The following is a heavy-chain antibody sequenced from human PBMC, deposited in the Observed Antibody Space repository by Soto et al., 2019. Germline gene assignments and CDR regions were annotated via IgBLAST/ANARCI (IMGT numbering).Heavy chain of an antibody. CDR1: GFTFRNYA. D-gene: IGHD3-16*01. Sequence: EVQLLESGGGLIQPGGSLRLSCAASGFTFRNYAMPWVRQAPGKGLEWVSTVSGGGDTTYYADSVKGRFTISRDNSKNTVYLQMNNLRVDDTAVYYCAKGGWGSVLDYWGQGTLVTASS. J-gene: IGHJ4*02. CDR2: VSGGGDTT. CDR3: AKGGWGSVLDY. V-gene: IGHV3-23*01.